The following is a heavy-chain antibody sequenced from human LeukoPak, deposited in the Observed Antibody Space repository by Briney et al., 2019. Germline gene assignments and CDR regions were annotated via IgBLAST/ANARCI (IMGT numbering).Heavy chain of an antibody. J-gene: IGHJ4*02. CDR1: GFTFSSYW. D-gene: IGHD1-14*01. CDR2: IKQDGSEK. CDR3: ARVAGPRGSYFDY. Sequence: GGSLRPSCAASGFTFSSYWMSWVRQAPGKGLEWVANIKQDGSEKYYVDSVKGRFTISRDNAKNSLYLQMNSLRAEDTAVYYCARVAGPRGSYFDYWGQGTLVTVSS. V-gene: IGHV3-7*01.